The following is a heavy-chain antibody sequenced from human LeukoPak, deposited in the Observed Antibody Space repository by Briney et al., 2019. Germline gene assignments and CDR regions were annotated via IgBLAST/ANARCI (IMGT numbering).Heavy chain of an antibody. Sequence: SQTLSLTCAISGDSVTANSATWNWIRQSPSRGLEWLGRTYYRSKWYRDYAVSVKSRITINPDSSKNHFSLQLNSVTPEDTALYYCARDSDAFDIWGQGTMVTVSS. J-gene: IGHJ3*02. CDR1: GDSVTANSAT. CDR2: TYYRSKWYR. V-gene: IGHV6-1*01. CDR3: ARDSDAFDI.